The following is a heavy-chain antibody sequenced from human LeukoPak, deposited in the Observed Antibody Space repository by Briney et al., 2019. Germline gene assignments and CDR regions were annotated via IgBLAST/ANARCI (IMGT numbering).Heavy chain of an antibody. J-gene: IGHJ6*02. CDR2: IYYSGST. Sequence: SETLSLTCTVSGGSISSYYWSWIRLPPGKGLEWIGYIYYSGSTNYNPSLKSRVTISVDTSKNQFSLKLSSVTAADTAVYYCARLTMVRGVINYYYYGMDVWGQGTTVTVSS. CDR3: ARLTMVRGVINYYYYGMDV. V-gene: IGHV4-59*08. D-gene: IGHD3-10*01. CDR1: GGSISSYY.